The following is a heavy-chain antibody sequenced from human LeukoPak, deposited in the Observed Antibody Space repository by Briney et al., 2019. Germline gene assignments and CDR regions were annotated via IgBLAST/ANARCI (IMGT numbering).Heavy chain of an antibody. CDR2: ISHDGSNE. CDR3: ARDQCSTTTCYRDDYYYYYMDV. CDR1: GFTFSNYG. V-gene: IGHV3-30*15. J-gene: IGHJ6*03. Sequence: GRSLRLSCSVSGFTFSNYGIHWVRQAPGKGLEWVAVISHDGSNENYADSVKGRFTISRDSSKSTVHLQMSSLRAEDTAVYYCARDQCSTTTCYRDDYYYYYMDVWGKGTTVTVSS. D-gene: IGHD2-2*02.